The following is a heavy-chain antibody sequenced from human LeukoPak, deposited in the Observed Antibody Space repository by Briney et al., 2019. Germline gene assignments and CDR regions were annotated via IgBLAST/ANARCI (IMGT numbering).Heavy chain of an antibody. Sequence: SETLSLTCTVSGGSISSYYWGWIRQPPGKGLEWIGSIYYSGSTYYNPSLKSRVTISVDTSKNQFSLKLSSVTAADTAVYYCARTSISFNWFDPWGQGTLVTVSS. CDR2: IYYSGST. D-gene: IGHD2-21*01. J-gene: IGHJ5*02. CDR1: GGSISSYY. CDR3: ARTSISFNWFDP. V-gene: IGHV4-39*07.